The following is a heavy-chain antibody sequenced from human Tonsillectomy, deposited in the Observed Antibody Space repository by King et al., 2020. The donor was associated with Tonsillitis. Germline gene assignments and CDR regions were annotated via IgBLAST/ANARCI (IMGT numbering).Heavy chain of an antibody. CDR2: INPSGGST. CDR1: GYTFTRFS. Sequence: VQLVESGAEVKKPGASMKVSCKASGYTFTRFSIHWVRQAPGQGLEWMGIINPSGGSTTYTKKFQGRVTMTRETSTGTVYMELSSLRSDDTAVYYCARPAPNHDYVGGSYRFSPGQYWGQGPLVTVSS. CDR3: ARPAPNHDYVGGSYRFSPGQY. D-gene: IGHD3-16*02. V-gene: IGHV1-46*01. J-gene: IGHJ4*02.